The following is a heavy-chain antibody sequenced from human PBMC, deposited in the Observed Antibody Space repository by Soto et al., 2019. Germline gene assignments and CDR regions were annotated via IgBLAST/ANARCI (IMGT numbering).Heavy chain of an antibody. J-gene: IGHJ5*02. CDR3: ARATYYYDSSGYKNWFDP. CDR2: INHSGST. V-gene: IGHV4-34*01. Sequence: QVQLQQWGAGLLKPSETLSLTCAVYGGSFSGYYWSWIRQPPGKGLAWTGEINHSGSTNYNPSLKSRVTIAVDTSKNQFSLKLSSVAAADTAVYYCARATYYYDSSGYKNWFDPWGQGTLVTVSS. D-gene: IGHD3-22*01. CDR1: GGSFSGYY.